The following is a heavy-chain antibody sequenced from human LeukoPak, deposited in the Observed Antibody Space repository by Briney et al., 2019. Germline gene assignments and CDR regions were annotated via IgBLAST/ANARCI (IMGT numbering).Heavy chain of an antibody. Sequence: GSLRLSCAASRFTFSSYSMNWVRQAPGKGLEWVSYISSSSSIIYYADSVKGRFTISRDTAKSSLYLQMSSLRAEDTAVYYCARDGPWIQLSSPRAFDIWGQGTMVTVSS. V-gene: IGHV3-48*01. CDR1: RFTFSSYS. J-gene: IGHJ3*02. CDR3: ARDGPWIQLSSPRAFDI. D-gene: IGHD5-18*01. CDR2: ISSSSSII.